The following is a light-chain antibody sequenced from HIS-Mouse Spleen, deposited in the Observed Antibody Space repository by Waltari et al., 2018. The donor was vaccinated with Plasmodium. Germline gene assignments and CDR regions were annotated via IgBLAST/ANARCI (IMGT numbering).Light chain of an antibody. CDR1: ALPKKY. CDR3: YSTDSSGNHRV. J-gene: IGLJ3*02. Sequence: SYELTQPPSVSVSPGPTARITCYGDALPKKYAYWSQQKSGQAPVLVIYEDSQRPSGIPERFSGSSSGTMATLTISGAQVEDEADYYCYSTDSSGNHRVFGGGTKLTVL. V-gene: IGLV3-10*01. CDR2: EDS.